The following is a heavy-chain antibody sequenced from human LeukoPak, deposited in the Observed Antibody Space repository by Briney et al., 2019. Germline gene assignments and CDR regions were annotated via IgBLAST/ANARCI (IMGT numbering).Heavy chain of an antibody. CDR1: GGTFSGYY. CDR3: ATAPQSIAAAGTNWFDP. V-gene: IGHV4-34*01. J-gene: IGHJ5*02. CDR2: INHSGST. D-gene: IGHD6-13*01. Sequence: SETLSLTCAVYGGTFSGYYWSWIRQPPGKGLEGIGEINHSGSTNYNPSLKRRVTISVDTSKTQFSLKLSSVTAADTAVYYCATAPQSIAAAGTNWFDPWGQGTLVTVSS.